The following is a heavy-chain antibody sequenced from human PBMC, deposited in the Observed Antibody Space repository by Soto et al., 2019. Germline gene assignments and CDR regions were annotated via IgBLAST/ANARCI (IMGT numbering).Heavy chain of an antibody. J-gene: IGHJ6*02. V-gene: IGHV6-1*01. CDR3: ARDLRWEPYYYYGMDV. CDR2: TYYRSKWYN. D-gene: IGHD1-26*01. Sequence: SQSLSLTCAISGDSVSSNSAAWNWIRQSPSRGLEWLGRTYYRSKWYNDYAVSVKSRITINPDTSKNQFSLQLNSVTPEDTAVYYCARDLRWEPYYYYGMDVWCQGTTVTVSS. CDR1: GDSVSSNSAA.